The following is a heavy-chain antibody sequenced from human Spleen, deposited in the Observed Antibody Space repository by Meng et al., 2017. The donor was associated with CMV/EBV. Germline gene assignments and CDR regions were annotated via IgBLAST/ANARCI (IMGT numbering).Heavy chain of an antibody. V-gene: IGHV3-23*01. D-gene: IGHD2-2*01. CDR3: ARATLEYCSSTSCYPFDY. CDR2: ISGSGGST. CDR1: GFTFSSYA. Sequence: GGSLRLSCAASGFTFSSYAMSWVRQAPGKGLEWVSVISGSGGSTYYADSVKGRFTISRDNSKNTLYLQVNSLRAEDTAVYYCARATLEYCSSTSCYPFDYWGQGTLVTVSS. J-gene: IGHJ4*02.